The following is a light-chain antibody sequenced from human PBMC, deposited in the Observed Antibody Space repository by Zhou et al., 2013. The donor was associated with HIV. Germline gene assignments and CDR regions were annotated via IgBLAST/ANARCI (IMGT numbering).Light chain of an antibody. CDR2: GAS. J-gene: IGKJ1*01. V-gene: IGKV3-15*01. CDR1: QSVSSN. Sequence: EIVMTQSPATLSVSPGERATLSCRASQSVSSNLAWYQQQPGQAPRLLIYGASTRATGIPARFSGSGSGTEFTLTISSLQSEDFAVYYCQQYNSWPRTFGQG. CDR3: QQYNSWPRT.